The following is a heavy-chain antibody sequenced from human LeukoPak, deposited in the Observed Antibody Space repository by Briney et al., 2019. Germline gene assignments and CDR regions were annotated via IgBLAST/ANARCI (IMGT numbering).Heavy chain of an antibody. J-gene: IGHJ4*02. D-gene: IGHD6-19*01. CDR2: ISSSGSTI. CDR3: ARDRTVKQWLVRGYYFDY. V-gene: IGHV3-48*04. CDR1: GFTFSSYA. Sequence: PGGSLRLSCAASGFTFSSYAMTWVRQAPGKGLEWVSYISSSGSTIYYADSVKGRFTISRDNAKNSLYLQMNSLRAEDTAVYYCARDRTVKQWLVRGYYFDYWGQGTLVTVSS.